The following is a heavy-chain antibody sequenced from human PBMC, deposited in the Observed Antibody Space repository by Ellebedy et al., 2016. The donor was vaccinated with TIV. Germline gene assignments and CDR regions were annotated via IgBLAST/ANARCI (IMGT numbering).Heavy chain of an antibody. Sequence: SETLSLTXTISGGSISTSNYYWGWIRQPPGKGLEWIGSIYHTGNTYFNPSLESRVTISVDTSKNQFSLRLSSVTAADTAVYYCVRLNIDLYYFDYWGRGTLVTVSS. J-gene: IGHJ4*02. D-gene: IGHD2/OR15-2a*01. V-gene: IGHV4-39*07. CDR1: GGSISTSNYY. CDR2: IYHTGNT. CDR3: VRLNIDLYYFDY.